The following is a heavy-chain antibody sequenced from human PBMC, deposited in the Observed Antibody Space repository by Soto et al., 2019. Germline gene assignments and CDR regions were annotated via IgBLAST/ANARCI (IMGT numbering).Heavy chain of an antibody. CDR2: IYYSGST. V-gene: IGHV4-39*01. CDR1: GGSISISSYY. J-gene: IGHJ5*02. Sequence: PSDTLSLTCTVSGGSISISSYYWGWILHPPGKGLEWIGSIYYSGSTYYNPSLKSRVTISVDTSKNQFSLKLSSVTAADTAVYYCARQSTTPRIVATPNWFDPWGQGTLVTVSS. D-gene: IGHD5-12*01. CDR3: ARQSTTPRIVATPNWFDP.